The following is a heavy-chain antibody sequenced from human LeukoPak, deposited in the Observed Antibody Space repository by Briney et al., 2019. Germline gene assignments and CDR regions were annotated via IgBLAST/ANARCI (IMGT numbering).Heavy chain of an antibody. Sequence: ASVKVSCKASGYTFTGYYMHWVRQAPGQGLEWMGWINPNSGGTNYAQKFQGRDTMTRDTSISTAYMELSRLRSDDTAVYYCARAINYYDSSGYSGWGYWGQGTLVTVSS. CDR1: GYTFTGYY. CDR3: ARAINYYDSSGYSGWGY. D-gene: IGHD3-22*01. V-gene: IGHV1-2*02. CDR2: INPNSGGT. J-gene: IGHJ4*02.